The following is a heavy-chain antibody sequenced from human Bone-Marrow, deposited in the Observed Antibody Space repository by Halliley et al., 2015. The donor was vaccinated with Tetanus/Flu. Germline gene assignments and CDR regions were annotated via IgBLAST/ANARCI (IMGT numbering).Heavy chain of an antibody. J-gene: IGHJ6*02. D-gene: IGHD3-22*01. CDR1: GYTFTNYG. V-gene: IGHV1-18*01. CDR3: ARNYYDNTGYGMDA. CDR2: INANSGQT. Sequence: QLVQSGAEVKKPGASVKVSCKAAGYTFTNYGISWVRQAPRQGLEWMGWINANSGQTNYARKFRGRISLTTETSTSTVLMELRSLRFDDTAVYYCARNYYDNTGYGMDAWGQGTTVAVSS.